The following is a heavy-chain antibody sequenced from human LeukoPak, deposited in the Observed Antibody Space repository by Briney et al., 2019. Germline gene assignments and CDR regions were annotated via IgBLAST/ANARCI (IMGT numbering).Heavy chain of an antibody. J-gene: IGHJ4*02. CDR2: IYPGDSDT. V-gene: IGHV5-51*01. D-gene: IGHD3-9*01. CDR1: GYSFTSYW. CDR3: ARLYYDILTGYPQYFDY. Sequence: GESLKISCKGSGYSFTSYWIGWVRQMPGKGLEWMGIIYPGDSDTRYSPSFQGQVTISADKSISTAYLQWSSLKASDTAMYCCARLYYDILTGYPQYFDYWGQGTLVTVSS.